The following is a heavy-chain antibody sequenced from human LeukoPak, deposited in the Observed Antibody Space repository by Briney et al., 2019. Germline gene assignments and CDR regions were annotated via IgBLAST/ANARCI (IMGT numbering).Heavy chain of an antibody. Sequence: PGASVKVSCKASGYTFTDYYMHWVRQAPGQGLEWMGWINPNSGGTNYAQKLQGRVTMTRDTSISTAYMEVSRLRSDDTAVYYCARELQWELLYYYMDVWGKGTTVTVSS. V-gene: IGHV1-2*02. J-gene: IGHJ6*03. CDR3: ARELQWELLYYYMDV. D-gene: IGHD1-26*01. CDR1: GYTFTDYY. CDR2: INPNSGGT.